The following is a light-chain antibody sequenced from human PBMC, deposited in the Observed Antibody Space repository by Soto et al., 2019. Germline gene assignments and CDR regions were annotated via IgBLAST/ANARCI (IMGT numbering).Light chain of an antibody. J-gene: IGKJ5*01. CDR2: AAS. CDR1: QGINSY. CDR3: QKSYSAPLT. V-gene: IGKV1-39*01. Sequence: DIQMTQSPATLSGSVGCRVTITCRASQGINSYLAWYQQKPGKAPKVLIYAASSLQSGVPPRVSGSGSGTDFTLTISSLQPEDFATYYCQKSYSAPLTFGQGTRLENK.